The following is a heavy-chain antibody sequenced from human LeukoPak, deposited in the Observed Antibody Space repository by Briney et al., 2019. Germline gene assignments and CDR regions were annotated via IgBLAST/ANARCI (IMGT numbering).Heavy chain of an antibody. D-gene: IGHD5-18*01. CDR2: IKSKTDGGTT. CDR3: TFGVQRRYSLGY. V-gene: IGHV3-15*05. Sequence: GGSLRLSCAGSGFTFSDASMSWARQAPGKGLEWVGRIKSKTDGGTTDYTAPVKGRFTISRDDSENTLYLQMSSLNSEDTAVYYCTFGVQRRYSLGYWGQGTLVTVSS. J-gene: IGHJ4*02. CDR1: GFTFSDAS.